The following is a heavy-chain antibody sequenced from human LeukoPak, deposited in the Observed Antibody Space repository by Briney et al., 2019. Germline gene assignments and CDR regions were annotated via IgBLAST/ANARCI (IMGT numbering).Heavy chain of an antibody. D-gene: IGHD3-10*01. J-gene: IGHJ4*02. Sequence: PGGSLRLSCTASGFTFGDYAMSWVRQAPGKGLEWVGFIRSKAYGGTTEYAASVKGRFTISRDDSKSIAYLQMNSLKTEDTAVYYCTRVNYYGSGSSHFDYWGQGTLVTVSS. CDR2: IRSKAYGGTT. V-gene: IGHV3-49*04. CDR1: GFTFGDYA. CDR3: TRVNYYGSGSSHFDY.